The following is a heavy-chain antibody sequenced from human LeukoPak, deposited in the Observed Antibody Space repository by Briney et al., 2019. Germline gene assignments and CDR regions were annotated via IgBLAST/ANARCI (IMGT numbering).Heavy chain of an antibody. CDR3: TRGAYYYDSMSRSWFDP. Sequence: GASVKVSCKASGYTFTGYYMHWVRQAPGQGLEWMGWINPNSGGTNYAQKFQGRVTMTRDTSISTAYMELSRLRSDDTAVYYCTRGAYYYDSMSRSWFDPWGQGTLVTVSS. D-gene: IGHD3-22*01. V-gene: IGHV1-2*02. CDR1: GYTFTGYY. J-gene: IGHJ5*02. CDR2: INPNSGGT.